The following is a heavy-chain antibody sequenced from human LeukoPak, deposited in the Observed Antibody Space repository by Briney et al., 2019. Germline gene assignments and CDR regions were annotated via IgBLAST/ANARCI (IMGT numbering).Heavy chain of an antibody. CDR1: GYTLTELS. V-gene: IGHV1-24*01. D-gene: IGHD5-12*01. CDR3: ASGGYDSRFDY. Sequence: ASVKVSCKVSGYTLTELSMHWVRQAPGKGLEWMGGFDPEDGETFYAQKFQGRVTMTRDMSTSTVYMELSSLRSEDTAVYYCASGGYDSRFDYWGQGTLVTVSS. J-gene: IGHJ4*02. CDR2: FDPEDGET.